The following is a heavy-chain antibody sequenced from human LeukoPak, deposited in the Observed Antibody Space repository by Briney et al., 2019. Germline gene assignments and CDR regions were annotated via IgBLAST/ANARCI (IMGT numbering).Heavy chain of an antibody. CDR2: ISAYNGNT. V-gene: IGHV1-18*01. Sequence: ASVKVSCKASGYTLTSYGISWVRQAPGQGLEWMGWISAYNGNTNYAQKLRGRVTMTTDTSTSTAYMELRSLRSDDTAVYYCAKVGMPQWLVLGFRFDPWGQGTLVTVSS. CDR1: GYTLTSYG. J-gene: IGHJ5*02. D-gene: IGHD6-19*01. CDR3: AKVGMPQWLVLGFRFDP.